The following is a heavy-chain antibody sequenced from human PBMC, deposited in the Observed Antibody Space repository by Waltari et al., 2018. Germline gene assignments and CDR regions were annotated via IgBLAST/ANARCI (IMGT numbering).Heavy chain of an antibody. V-gene: IGHV1-3*01. D-gene: IGHD3-10*01. CDR3: AREDGRTMVWGSDAFDI. J-gene: IGHJ3*02. Sequence: QVQLVQSGTEVKRPGASVKVSCKTSGYTFTTYAIHWVRQAPGQRLEWMGWITAGNGNTKYSQKFQGRVTITSDTSASTAYMELSSRRSEDTAVYYCAREDGRTMVWGSDAFDIWGQGTMVTVSS. CDR1: GYTFTTYA. CDR2: ITAGNGNT.